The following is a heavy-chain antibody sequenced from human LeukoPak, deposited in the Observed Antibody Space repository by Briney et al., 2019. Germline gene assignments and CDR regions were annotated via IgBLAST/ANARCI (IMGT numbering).Heavy chain of an antibody. J-gene: IGHJ6*03. CDR3: ARGGSSSSYFTPSYYYYMDV. Sequence: ASVKVSCMASGYTFPSYDINWVRQADGLGREWMGWMNLNSGNTGYAQTFEGRLTITRNTSISTAYMELSSLRSEDTAVYYCARGGSSSSYFTPSYYYYMDVWGKGTTVTVSS. D-gene: IGHD6-13*01. V-gene: IGHV1-8*03. CDR1: GYTFPSYD. CDR2: MNLNSGNT.